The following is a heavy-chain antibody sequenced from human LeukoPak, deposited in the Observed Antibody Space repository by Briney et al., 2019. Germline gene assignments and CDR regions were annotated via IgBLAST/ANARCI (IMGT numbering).Heavy chain of an antibody. CDR3: ARANYGGNSRYFDY. D-gene: IGHD4-23*01. CDR2: IKQDGSEK. CDR1: GFTFSSYW. J-gene: IGHJ4*02. V-gene: IGHV3-7*03. Sequence: GGSLRLSCAASGFTFSSYWMSWVRQAPGKGLEWVANIKQDGSEKYYVDSVKGRFTISRDNAKNSLYLQMNSLRPEDTAVYYCARANYGGNSRYFDYWGQGTLVTVSS.